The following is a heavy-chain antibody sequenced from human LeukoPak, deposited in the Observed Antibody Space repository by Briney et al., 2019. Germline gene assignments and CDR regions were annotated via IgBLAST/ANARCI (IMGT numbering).Heavy chain of an antibody. V-gene: IGHV4-30-4*01. CDR2: IYYSGST. J-gene: IGHJ4*02. CDR1: GGSISSGDYY. Sequence: SETLSLTCTVSGGSISSGDYYWSWIRQPPGKGLEWIGYIYYSGSTYFNPSLKSRVTISVDTSKNQFSLKLSSVTAADTAVYYCARLGSENFDYWGQGTLVTVSS. CDR3: ARLGSENFDY.